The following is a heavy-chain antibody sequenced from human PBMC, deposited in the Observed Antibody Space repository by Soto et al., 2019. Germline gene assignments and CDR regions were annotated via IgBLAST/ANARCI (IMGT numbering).Heavy chain of an antibody. D-gene: IGHD3-3*01. V-gene: IGHV3-30*18. CDR3: AKAGRDFWSGRSFFDY. CDR1: GFSFSSHV. CDR2: ISDDGSNI. Sequence: GESLKISCAASGFSFSSHVMHWVRQAPGKGLEWVAFISDDGSNIYYGDSVKGRFTISRDNSKNTLYLQMNSLRAEDTAVYYCAKAGRDFWSGRSFFDYWGQGTQVTVSS. J-gene: IGHJ4*02.